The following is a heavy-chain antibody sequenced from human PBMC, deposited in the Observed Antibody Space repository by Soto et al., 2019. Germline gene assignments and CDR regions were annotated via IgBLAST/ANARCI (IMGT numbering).Heavy chain of an antibody. CDR2: FDPEDGET. CDR1: GYTLTELS. V-gene: IGHV1-24*01. Sequence: ASVKVSRKVSGYTLTELSMHWVRQAPGKGLEWMGGFDPEDGETIYAQKFQGRVTMTEDTSTDTAYLELSSLRSEDTAVYYCATGDSSGWYVPFDYWGQGTLVTVSS. J-gene: IGHJ4*02. D-gene: IGHD6-19*01. CDR3: ATGDSSGWYVPFDY.